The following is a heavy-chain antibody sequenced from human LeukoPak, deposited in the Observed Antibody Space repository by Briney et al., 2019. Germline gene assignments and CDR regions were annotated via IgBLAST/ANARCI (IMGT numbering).Heavy chain of an antibody. D-gene: IGHD3-3*01. CDR1: GGSISSGSYY. J-gene: IGHJ3*02. CDR3: ASQRPKNVLRFLEWGGGNFDI. V-gene: IGHV4-61*02. CDR2: IYTSGST. Sequence: SQTPSLTCTVSGGSISSGSYYWSWIRQPAGKGLEWIGRIYTSGSTNYNPSLKSRVTISVDTSKNQFSLKLSSVTAADTAVYYCASQRPKNVLRFLEWGGGNFDIWGQGTMVTVSS.